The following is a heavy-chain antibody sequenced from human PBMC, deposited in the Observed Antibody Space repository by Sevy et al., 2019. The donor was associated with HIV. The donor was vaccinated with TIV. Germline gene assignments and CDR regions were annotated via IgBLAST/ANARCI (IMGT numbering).Heavy chain of an antibody. Sequence: GGSLRLSCAASGFTFSSYWMSWVRQAPGKGLEWVANIKQDGSEKYYVDSVKGRFTISRDNAKNSLYLQMNSLRAEDTAVYDCARIYGDYRVGAFDIWGQGTMVTVSS. CDR2: IKQDGSEK. J-gene: IGHJ3*02. V-gene: IGHV3-7*01. D-gene: IGHD4-17*01. CDR3: ARIYGDYRVGAFDI. CDR1: GFTFSSYW.